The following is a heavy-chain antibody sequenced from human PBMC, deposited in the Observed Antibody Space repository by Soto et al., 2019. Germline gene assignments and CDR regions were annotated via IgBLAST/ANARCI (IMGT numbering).Heavy chain of an antibody. D-gene: IGHD5-18*01. CDR1: RGTFGSHG. V-gene: IGHV1-69*13. CDR3: ARGAMANFDY. Sequence: SVKVSCKASRGTFGSHGIAWVRQAPGQGLEWMGGFIAMLGTPTYAKKVQGRATITADESLTSSYLELRSLRSEDTAVYFCARGAMANFDYWGQGTVVTVSS. CDR2: FIAMLGTP. J-gene: IGHJ4*02.